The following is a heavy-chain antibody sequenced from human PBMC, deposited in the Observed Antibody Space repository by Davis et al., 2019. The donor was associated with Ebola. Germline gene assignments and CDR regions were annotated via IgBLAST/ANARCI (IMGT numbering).Heavy chain of an antibody. V-gene: IGHV1-69*06. D-gene: IGHD6-25*01. CDR3: ARWRRTLPAIGMDV. J-gene: IGHJ6*02. CDR1: GYTFTSYA. Sequence: SVKVSCKASGYTFTSYAISWVRQAPGQGLEWMGGIIPIFGTANYAQKFQGRVTITADKSTSTAYMELSSLRSEDTAVYYCARWRRTLPAIGMDVWGQGTTVTVSS. CDR2: IIPIFGTA.